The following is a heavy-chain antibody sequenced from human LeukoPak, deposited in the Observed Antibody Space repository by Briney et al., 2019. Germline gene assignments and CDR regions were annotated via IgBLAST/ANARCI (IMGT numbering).Heavy chain of an antibody. V-gene: IGHV4-39*07. Sequence: PSETLSLTCTVSGGSISSSSYYWGWIRQPPGKGLEWIGSIYYSGSTYYNPSLKSRVTISVDTSKNQFSLKLSSVTAADTAVYYCARVERWLQLLDYWGQGTLVTVSS. CDR3: ARVERWLQLLDY. D-gene: IGHD5-24*01. CDR2: IYYSGST. CDR1: GGSISSSSYY. J-gene: IGHJ4*02.